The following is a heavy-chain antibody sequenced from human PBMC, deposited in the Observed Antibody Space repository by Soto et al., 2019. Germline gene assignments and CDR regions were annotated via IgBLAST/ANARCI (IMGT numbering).Heavy chain of an antibody. Sequence: SETLSLTCXVFGGSISSSNWWSWVRQPPGKGLEWIGEIYHSGSTNYNPSLKSRVTISVDKSKNQFSLKLSSVTAADTAVYYCARLGLAAAGRRAFDYWGQGTLVTVSS. CDR2: IYHSGST. J-gene: IGHJ4*02. CDR3: ARLGLAAAGRRAFDY. V-gene: IGHV4-4*02. D-gene: IGHD6-13*01. CDR1: GGSISSSNW.